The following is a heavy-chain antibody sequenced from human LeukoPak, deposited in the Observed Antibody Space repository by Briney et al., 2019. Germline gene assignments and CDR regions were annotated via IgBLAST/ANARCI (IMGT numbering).Heavy chain of an antibody. Sequence: SSVPVSCLACRGTLSSYAMIGLGQAPARGREGMGGIISIFGTANYAQQFYARVTITADKSTSTDYMELSTLRSEDTAVYYCAVEDNWNDYLPYNSFDPWGQGTLVTVSS. CDR1: RGTLSSYA. V-gene: IGHV1-69*06. CDR2: IISIFGTA. CDR3: AVEDNWNDYLPYNSFDP. D-gene: IGHD1-20*01. J-gene: IGHJ5*02.